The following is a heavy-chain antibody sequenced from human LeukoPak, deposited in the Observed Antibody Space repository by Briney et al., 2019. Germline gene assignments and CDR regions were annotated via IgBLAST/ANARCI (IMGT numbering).Heavy chain of an antibody. CDR2: INPNSGGT. J-gene: IGHJ3*02. V-gene: IGHV1-2*02. Sequence: ASVKVSCKASGYTFTGYYMHWVRQAPGQGLERMGWINPNSGGTNYAQKFQGRVTMTRDTSISTAYMVLSRLRSDDTAVYYCARAGSYDILTGYHPFDAFDIWGQGTMVTVSS. D-gene: IGHD3-9*01. CDR1: GYTFTGYY. CDR3: ARAGSYDILTGYHPFDAFDI.